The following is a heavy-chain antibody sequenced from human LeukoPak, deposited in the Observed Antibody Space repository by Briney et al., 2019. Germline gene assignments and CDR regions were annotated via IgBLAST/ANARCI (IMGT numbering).Heavy chain of an antibody. Sequence: PGGSLRLSCAASGFTFNDYYMSWIRQAPGKGLEWLSYINIGGTNTHYADSVKGRSTISRDNAKKSLYLEMNNLRAEDTAVYYCATDGAGSDTWGQGVLVTVSS. CDR1: GFTFNDYY. CDR2: INIGGTNT. V-gene: IGHV3-11*01. J-gene: IGHJ5*02. CDR3: ATDGAGSDT.